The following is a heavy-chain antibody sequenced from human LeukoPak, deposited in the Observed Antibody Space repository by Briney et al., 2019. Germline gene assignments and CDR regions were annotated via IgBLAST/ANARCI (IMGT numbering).Heavy chain of an antibody. J-gene: IGHJ4*02. CDR1: GFIVSSMY. CDR3: ARVDRIGGVTRYFDY. Sequence: GGSLRLSCAAAGFIVSSMYMSWVRQAPGKGLEWVSVIYSGGSTYYADSVKGRFTISRDNSKKVLYLQMNSLRGEDSAVYYCARVDRIGGVTRYFDYWGQGSLVTVSS. CDR2: IYSGGST. D-gene: IGHD1-26*01. V-gene: IGHV3-66*02.